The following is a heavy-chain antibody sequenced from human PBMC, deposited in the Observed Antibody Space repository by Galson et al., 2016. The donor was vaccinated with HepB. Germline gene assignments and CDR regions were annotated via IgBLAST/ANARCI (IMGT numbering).Heavy chain of an antibody. CDR1: GDSFSSYY. Sequence: SETLSLTCSAYGDSFSSYYWSWIRQTPGKGLEWIGEINYYGSTNYDPSLKSRVTISVDTSKSQISLKLNSVSATDTAVYYCARLSAGGTNGVDVWGQGTTVIVSS. CDR2: INYYGST. J-gene: IGHJ6*02. D-gene: IGHD1-1*01. V-gene: IGHV4-34*01. CDR3: ARLSAGGTNGVDV.